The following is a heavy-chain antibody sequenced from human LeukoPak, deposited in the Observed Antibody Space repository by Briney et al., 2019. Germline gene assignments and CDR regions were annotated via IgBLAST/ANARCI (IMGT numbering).Heavy chain of an antibody. J-gene: IGHJ4*02. V-gene: IGHV3-48*01. D-gene: IGHD5/OR15-5a*01. CDR2: ISSGSSTI. Sequence: GGSLRLSCAASGFNFGSYSMNWVRQAPGKGLEWVSYISSGSSTIYYADAVKGRFTISRDNAKNSLYLQMDRLRAEDTAVYYCAVSFDYWGQGTLVTVSS. CDR1: GFNFGSYS. CDR3: AVSFDY.